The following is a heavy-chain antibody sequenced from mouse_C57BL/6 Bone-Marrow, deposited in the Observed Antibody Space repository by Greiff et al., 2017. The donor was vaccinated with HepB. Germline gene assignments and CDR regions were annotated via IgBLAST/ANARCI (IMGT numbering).Heavy chain of an antibody. CDR3: SSGSLDGNCGAWFAY. Sequence: VQLQQSGAELVRPGASVKLSCTASGFNFKDDYMHWVKQRPEQGLEWIGWIDPENGDTEYASKFQGKATITADTSSNTAYLQLSSLTSEDAAVYYCSSGSLDGNCGAWFAYWGQGTLVTVSA. CDR1: GFNFKDDY. D-gene: IGHD2-1*01. V-gene: IGHV14-4*01. CDR2: IDPENGDT. J-gene: IGHJ3*01.